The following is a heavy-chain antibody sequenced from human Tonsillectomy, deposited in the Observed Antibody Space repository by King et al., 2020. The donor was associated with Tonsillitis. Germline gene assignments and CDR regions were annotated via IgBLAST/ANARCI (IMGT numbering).Heavy chain of an antibody. CDR3: ARPLNPYWYFDL. CDR1: GGSISSYY. J-gene: IGHJ2*01. CDR2: IHYSGST. V-gene: IGHV4-59*08. Sequence: VQLQESGPGLVKPSETLSLTCTVSGGSISSYYLNWIRQPPGKGLEWIGNIHYSGSTNYNPSLKSRVTISVDTSKNQFSLKLSSVTAADTAVYYCARPLNPYWYFDLWGRGTLVTVSS.